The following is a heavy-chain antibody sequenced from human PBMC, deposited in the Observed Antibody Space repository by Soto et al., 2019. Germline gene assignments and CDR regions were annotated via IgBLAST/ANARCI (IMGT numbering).Heavy chain of an antibody. J-gene: IGHJ6*02. Sequence: QVQLVQSGAEVKKPGASVKVSCKASGYTFTSYAMHWVRQAPGQRLEWMGWINAGNGNTKYSQKFQGRVTITRDTSASAAYMELSSLRSEDTAVYYCARDWCSSTSCYRGGSDYYGMDVLGQGTTVTVSS. CDR2: INAGNGNT. D-gene: IGHD2-2*01. CDR1: GYTFTSYA. CDR3: ARDWCSSTSCYRGGSDYYGMDV. V-gene: IGHV1-3*01.